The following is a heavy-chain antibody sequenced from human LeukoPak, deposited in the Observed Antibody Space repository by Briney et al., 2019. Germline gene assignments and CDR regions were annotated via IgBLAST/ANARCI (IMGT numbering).Heavy chain of an antibody. J-gene: IGHJ4*02. Sequence: SETLSLTCTVSGGSISNYYWSWIRQPPEKGLEWIGYIYYSGTTKYNPSLKSRVTISVDTSKNQFSLKLSSVTAADTAVYYCARAQQLVRGFDYWGQGTLVTVSS. CDR1: GGSISNYY. D-gene: IGHD6-13*01. V-gene: IGHV4-59*01. CDR3: ARAQQLVRGFDY. CDR2: IYYSGTT.